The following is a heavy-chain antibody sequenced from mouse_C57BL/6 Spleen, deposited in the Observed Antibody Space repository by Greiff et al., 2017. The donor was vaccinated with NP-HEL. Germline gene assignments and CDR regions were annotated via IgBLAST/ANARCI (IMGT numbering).Heavy chain of an antibody. CDR1: GFTFSSYG. CDR2: ISSGGSYT. J-gene: IGHJ3*01. CDR3: ARHEDYDYDGFAY. V-gene: IGHV5-6*01. D-gene: IGHD2-4*01. Sequence: EVHLVESGGDLVKPGGSLKLSCAASGFTFSSYGMSWVRQTPDKRLEWVATISSGGSYTYYPDSVKGRFTISRDNAKNTLYLQMSSLKSEDTAMYYCARHEDYDYDGFAYWGQGTLVTVSA.